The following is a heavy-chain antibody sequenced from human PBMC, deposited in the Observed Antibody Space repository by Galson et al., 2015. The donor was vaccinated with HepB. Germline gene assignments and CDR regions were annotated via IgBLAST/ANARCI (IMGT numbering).Heavy chain of an antibody. CDR3: AKETHGYGLGY. J-gene: IGHJ4*02. CDR2: ISYDGSNK. V-gene: IGHV3-30*18. CDR1: GFTFSSYG. D-gene: IGHD5-12*01. Sequence: SLRLSCAASGFTFSSYGMHWVRQAPGKGLEWVAVISYDGSNKYYADSVKGRFTISRDNSKNTLFVQMNSLRAEDTAVYYCAKETHGYGLGYWGQGTQVIVSS.